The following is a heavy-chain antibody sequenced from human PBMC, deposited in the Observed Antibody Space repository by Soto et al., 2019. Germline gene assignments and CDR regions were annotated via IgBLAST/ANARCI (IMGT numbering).Heavy chain of an antibody. CDR3: ARDGSDDSSGYYNWFDP. Sequence: QVQLVQSGAEVKKPGSSVKVSCKASGGTFSSYAISWVRQAPGQGLEWMGGIIPIFGTANYAQKFQGRVTITADESTSTAYMELSSLRSEDTAVYYCARDGSDDSSGYYNWFDPWGQGTLVTVSS. V-gene: IGHV1-69*01. CDR1: GGTFSSYA. D-gene: IGHD3-22*01. J-gene: IGHJ5*02. CDR2: IIPIFGTA.